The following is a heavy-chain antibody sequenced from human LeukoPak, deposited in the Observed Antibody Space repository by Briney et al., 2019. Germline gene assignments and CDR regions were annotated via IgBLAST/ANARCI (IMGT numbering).Heavy chain of an antibody. CDR2: INHSGRT. J-gene: IGHJ5*02. CDR1: GGSFSGYY. Sequence: SETLSLTCAVYGGSFSGYYWSWIRQPPGKGLEWIGEINHSGRTNYNPSLKSRVTISVDRSKNQFSLKLSSVTAADTAVYYCARDRAVSSNWFDPWGQGTLVTVSS. D-gene: IGHD2-8*01. CDR3: ARDRAVSSNWFDP. V-gene: IGHV4-34*01.